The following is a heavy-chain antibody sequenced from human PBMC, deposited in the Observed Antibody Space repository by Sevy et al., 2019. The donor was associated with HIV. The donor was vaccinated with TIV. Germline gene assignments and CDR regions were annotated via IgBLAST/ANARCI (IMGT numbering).Heavy chain of an antibody. J-gene: IGHJ4*02. CDR3: ARGRDYGNFDY. D-gene: IGHD4-17*01. V-gene: IGHV3-33*01. CDR1: GFNFSIYG. Sequence: GGSLRLSCAASGFNFSIYGMHWVRQAPGKGLEWVALIWYDGSNKYYADSVKGRFTISRDNSKNTLYIQMNSLRAEDTAVYYCARGRDYGNFDYWGQGTLVTVSS. CDR2: IWYDGSNK.